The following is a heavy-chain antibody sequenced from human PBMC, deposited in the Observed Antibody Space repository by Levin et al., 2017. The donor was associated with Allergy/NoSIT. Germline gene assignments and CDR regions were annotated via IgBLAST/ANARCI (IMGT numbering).Heavy chain of an antibody. V-gene: IGHV3-21*01. CDR2: ISSSRSYI. CDR1: GFTFSSYS. J-gene: IGHJ3*02. D-gene: IGHD4-23*01. CDR3: ASKTTVVTRGAFDI. Sequence: AGGSLRLSCAASGFTFSSYSMNWVRQAPGKGLEWVSSISSSRSYIYYADSVKGRFTISRDNAKNSLYLQMNSLRAEDTAVYYCASKTTVVTRGAFDIWGQGTMVTVSS.